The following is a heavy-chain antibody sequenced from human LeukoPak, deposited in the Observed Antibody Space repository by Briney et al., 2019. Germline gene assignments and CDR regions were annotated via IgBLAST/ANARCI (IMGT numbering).Heavy chain of an antibody. J-gene: IGHJ4*02. CDR1: GFTFSSYA. D-gene: IGHD4-11*01. Sequence: GGSLRLSCAASGFTFSSYAMSWVRQAPGKGLEWVSTISGSGGNTYYADSMKGRFTISRDNSKNTLYLQMNSLRAEDTAVYYCAKLSGGTTDFDYWGQGTLVTVSS. CDR3: AKLSGGTTDFDY. V-gene: IGHV3-23*01. CDR2: ISGSGGNT.